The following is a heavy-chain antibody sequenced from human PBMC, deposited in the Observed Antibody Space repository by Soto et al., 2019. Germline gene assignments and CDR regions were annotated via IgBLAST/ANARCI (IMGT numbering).Heavy chain of an antibody. CDR2: IYFTGNT. CDR1: GGSITSSSHF. D-gene: IGHD6-25*01. Sequence: PSETLSLTCTVSGGSITSSSHFWGRVRQPPGKGLEWIGTIYFTGNTYYTPSLKSRLTMSIDTSKNEFSLRLNSVTAADTAVYYCAGQTFTIAAASYGRSNWFDPWGPGTLVTVSS. V-gene: IGHV4-39*01. J-gene: IGHJ5*02. CDR3: AGQTFTIAAASYGRSNWFDP.